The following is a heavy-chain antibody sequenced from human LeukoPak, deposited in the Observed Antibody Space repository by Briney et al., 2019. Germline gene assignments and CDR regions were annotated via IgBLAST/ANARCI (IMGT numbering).Heavy chain of an antibody. J-gene: IGHJ4*02. V-gene: IGHV3-7*01. Sequence: GGSLRLSCAASGFTFSSYWMSWVRQAPEKGLEWVANIKQDGSEKYYVDSVKGRFTISRDNAKNSLYLQMNSLRAENTAVYYCARDIRYSSSWDYWGQGTLVTVSS. CDR3: ARDIRYSSSWDY. D-gene: IGHD6-13*01. CDR1: GFTFSSYW. CDR2: IKQDGSEK.